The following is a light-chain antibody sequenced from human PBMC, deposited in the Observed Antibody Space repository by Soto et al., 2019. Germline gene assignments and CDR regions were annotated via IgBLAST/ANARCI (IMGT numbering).Light chain of an antibody. J-gene: IGKJ1*01. CDR1: QSVSSSY. V-gene: IGKV3-20*01. CDR3: LQDYIYPWT. Sequence: EIVFTQSPVTLSFYPLEIATLSCRASQSVSSSYLAWYQQKPGQAPRLLIYGASGRATGIPDRFSGSGSGSDFTLTISRLEPEDFATYYCLQDYIYPWTFGQGTKVDIK. CDR2: GAS.